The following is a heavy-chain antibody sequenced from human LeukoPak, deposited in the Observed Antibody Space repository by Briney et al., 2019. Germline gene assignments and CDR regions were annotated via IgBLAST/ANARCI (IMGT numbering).Heavy chain of an antibody. Sequence: GGSLRLSCAASGFTFSSYEMNWVRQAPGKGLEWVSYISSSSSTIYYADSVKGRFTISRDNAKNSLYLQMNSLRAEDTAVYYCASDRFRGARNAFDIWGQGTMVTVSS. CDR2: ISSSSSTI. CDR3: ASDRFRGARNAFDI. D-gene: IGHD3-10*01. CDR1: GFTFSSYE. J-gene: IGHJ3*02. V-gene: IGHV3-48*01.